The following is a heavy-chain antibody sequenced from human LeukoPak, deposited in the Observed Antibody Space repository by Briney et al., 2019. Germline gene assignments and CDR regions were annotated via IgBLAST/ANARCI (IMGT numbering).Heavy chain of an antibody. J-gene: IGHJ3*02. CDR3: ARESEIAAAFDI. CDR1: GYTFTSYY. CDR2: INPSGGST. V-gene: IGHV1-46*01. Sequence: ASVKVSCKASGYTFTSYYMHWVRQAPGQGLEWMGIINPSGGSTSYAQKFQGRVTMTRDTSTSTVYMELSNLRSEDTAVYYCARESEIAAAFDIWGQGTMVTVSS. D-gene: IGHD6-13*01.